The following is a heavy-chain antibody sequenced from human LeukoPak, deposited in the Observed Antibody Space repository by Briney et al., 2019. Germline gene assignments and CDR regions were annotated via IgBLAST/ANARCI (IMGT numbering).Heavy chain of an antibody. Sequence: ASVNVSCKASGYTFNIYGISWVRQAPGQGLEWMGWISAYNGATNYAQNLQDRVTITTDTSTSTAYMELRSLTSDDTAVYYCARDNSATSDCSGISCYHFHYWGQGTLVTVSS. CDR3: ARDNSATSDCSGISCYHFHY. CDR2: ISAYNGAT. D-gene: IGHD2-2*01. CDR1: GYTFNIYG. V-gene: IGHV1-18*01. J-gene: IGHJ4*02.